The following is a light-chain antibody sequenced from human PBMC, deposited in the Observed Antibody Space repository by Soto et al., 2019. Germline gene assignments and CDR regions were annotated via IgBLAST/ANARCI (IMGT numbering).Light chain of an antibody. J-gene: IGLJ1*01. CDR1: SSDVGDYNY. CDR3: SSYTSSSPYV. CDR2: EVS. V-gene: IGLV2-14*01. Sequence: QSALTQPASVSGSPGQSITISCTGTSSDVGDYNYVSWYQQHPGKAPKLMIYEVSFRPSGVSDRFSGSKSGNTASLTISGLQVEDEADYYCSSYTSSSPYVFGTGTKLTVL.